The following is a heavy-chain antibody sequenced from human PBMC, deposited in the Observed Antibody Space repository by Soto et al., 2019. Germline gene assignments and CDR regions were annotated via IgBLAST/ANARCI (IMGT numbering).Heavy chain of an antibody. V-gene: IGHV3-9*01. Sequence: GGSLRLSCTASGFRFDDYAMHWVRQAPGKGLEWVSGISWNSGSTGYADSVKGRFTISRDNAKSSLYLQLSSLRAEDTALYYCAKDSGPVAFGGVIVERHFDSWGQGTLVTVSS. D-gene: IGHD3-16*02. J-gene: IGHJ4*02. CDR3: AKDSGPVAFGGVIVERHFDS. CDR1: GFRFDDYA. CDR2: ISWNSGST.